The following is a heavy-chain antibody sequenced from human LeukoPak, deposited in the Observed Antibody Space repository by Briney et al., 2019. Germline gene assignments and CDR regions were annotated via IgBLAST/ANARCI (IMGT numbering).Heavy chain of an antibody. Sequence: ASVKVSCKASGGTFSSYAMSWVRQAPGQGLEWMGAIIPIFGTANYAQKFQGRVTITADESTSTAYMELSSLRSEDTAVYYCARDGYNLDYYYYMDVWGKGTTVTVSS. J-gene: IGHJ6*03. CDR2: IIPIFGTA. CDR1: GGTFSSYA. CDR3: ARDGYNLDYYYYMDV. D-gene: IGHD5-24*01. V-gene: IGHV1-69*13.